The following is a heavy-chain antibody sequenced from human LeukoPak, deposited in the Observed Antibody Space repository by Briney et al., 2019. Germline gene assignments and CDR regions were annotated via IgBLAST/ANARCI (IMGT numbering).Heavy chain of an antibody. J-gene: IGHJ4*02. Sequence: SETLSLTCAVYGGSFSGYYWSWIRQPPGKGLEWIGEINHSGSTNYNPSLKSRVTISVDTSKNQFSLKLSSVTAADTAVYYCARFGSVDIVVVPAAKWGGFDYWGQGTLVTVSS. CDR1: GGSFSGYY. CDR3: ARFGSVDIVVVPAAKWGGFDY. V-gene: IGHV4-34*01. D-gene: IGHD2-2*01. CDR2: INHSGST.